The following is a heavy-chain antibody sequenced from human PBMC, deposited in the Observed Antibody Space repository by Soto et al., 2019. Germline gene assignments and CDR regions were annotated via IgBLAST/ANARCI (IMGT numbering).Heavy chain of an antibody. CDR1: GFTFSSYA. Sequence: GGSLRLSCAASGFTFSSYAMSWVRQAPGKGLEWVSAISGSGGSTYYADSVKGRFTISRDNSKNTLYLQMNSLRAEDTAVYYCARGVGATTGYYYGMDVWGQGTTVTVSS. CDR2: ISGSGGST. V-gene: IGHV3-23*01. CDR3: ARGVGATTGYYYGMDV. J-gene: IGHJ6*02. D-gene: IGHD1-26*01.